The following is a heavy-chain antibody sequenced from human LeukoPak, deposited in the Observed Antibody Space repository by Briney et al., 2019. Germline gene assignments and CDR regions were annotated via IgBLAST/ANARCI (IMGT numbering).Heavy chain of an antibody. D-gene: IGHD3-22*01. Sequence: PSQTLSLTCTVSGGSISSGGYYWSWIRQHPGKGLEWIGYIYYSGSTYYNPSLKSRVTISVDTSKNQFSLKLSSVTAADTAVYYCASTYYYDGSGYRGLGAFDIWGQGTMVTVSS. J-gene: IGHJ3*02. CDR3: ASTYYYDGSGYRGLGAFDI. V-gene: IGHV4-31*03. CDR2: IYYSGST. CDR1: GGSISSGGYY.